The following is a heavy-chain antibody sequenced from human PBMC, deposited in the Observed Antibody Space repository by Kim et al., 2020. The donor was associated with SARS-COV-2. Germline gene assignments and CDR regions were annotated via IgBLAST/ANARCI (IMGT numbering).Heavy chain of an antibody. J-gene: IGHJ3*02. V-gene: IGHV3-64D*06. CDR3: VKSSWYSSGWSAGTPRVVAFDI. Sequence: GGSLRLSCSASGFTFSSYAMHWVRQAPGKGLEYVSAISSNGGSTYYADSVKGRFTISRDNSKNTLYLQMSSLRAEDTAVYYCVKSSWYSSGWSAGTPRVVAFDIWGQGTMVTVSS. D-gene: IGHD6-19*01. CDR2: ISSNGGST. CDR1: GFTFSSYA.